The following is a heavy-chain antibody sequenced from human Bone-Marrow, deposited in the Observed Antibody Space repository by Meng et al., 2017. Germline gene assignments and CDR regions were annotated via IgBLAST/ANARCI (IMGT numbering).Heavy chain of an antibody. Sequence: HVQLKQRGAGLLKPSVTLSLTCAVSGGSFSGYYWTWIRQPQGKGLEWIGEINHSGSSNYNPFLKSRVTLSADTPERQFSLKLSSVTAADTAVYYCARGRRIVGATFRLFDYWGQGTLVTVSS. CDR2: INHSGSS. CDR1: GGSFSGYY. D-gene: IGHD1-26*01. V-gene: IGHV4-34*01. J-gene: IGHJ4*02. CDR3: ARGRRIVGATFRLFDY.